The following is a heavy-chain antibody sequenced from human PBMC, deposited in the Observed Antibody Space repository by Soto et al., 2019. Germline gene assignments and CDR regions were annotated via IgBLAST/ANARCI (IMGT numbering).Heavy chain of an antibody. Sequence: QVQLQQWGAGLLKPSVTLSLTCAVYGGFVSSGSYYWSWLRQPPGNGLEWFGEMSHSGGTHFNPSLKNRVTISVDTSKTQFSLMMTSVTAADTTLYYCARVERRTATPVVDAFDNRGPQTTVTVS. D-gene: IGHD2-21*02. J-gene: IGHJ3*02. V-gene: IGHV4-34*01. CDR3: ARVERRTATPVVDAFDN. CDR2: MSHSGGT. CDR1: GGFVSSGSYY.